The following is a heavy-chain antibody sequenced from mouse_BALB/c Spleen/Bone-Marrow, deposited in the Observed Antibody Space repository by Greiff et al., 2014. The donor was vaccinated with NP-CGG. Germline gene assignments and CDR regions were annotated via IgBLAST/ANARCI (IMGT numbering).Heavy chain of an antibody. CDR2: INPDSSTI. CDR3: ASLDFYGYLNY. V-gene: IGHV4-1*02. Sequence: EVQLQESGGGLVQPGGSLKLSCAASGFDFSRYWMSWVRQAPGKGLEWIGEINPDSSTINYTPSLKDKFIISRDNAKNTLYLRLNKVRSEDTALYYCASLDFYGYLNYWGQGTTLTVSS. CDR1: GFDFSRYW. J-gene: IGHJ2*01. D-gene: IGHD1-1*01.